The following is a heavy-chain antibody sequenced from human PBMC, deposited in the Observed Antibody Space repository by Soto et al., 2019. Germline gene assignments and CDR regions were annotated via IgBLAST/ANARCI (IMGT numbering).Heavy chain of an antibody. CDR3: ARPYSGSYSFDF. V-gene: IGHV3-21*01. D-gene: IGHD1-26*01. J-gene: IGHJ4*02. Sequence: PGGSLRLSCEASGFTLSTFWMSWVRQAPGKGLEWVSSIGSRGTDMYYAESVKGRFTISRDNAKNSLYLHLKGLRAEDTAVYYCARPYSGSYSFDFWGQGTMVTVSS. CDR1: GFTLSTFW. CDR2: IGSRGTDM.